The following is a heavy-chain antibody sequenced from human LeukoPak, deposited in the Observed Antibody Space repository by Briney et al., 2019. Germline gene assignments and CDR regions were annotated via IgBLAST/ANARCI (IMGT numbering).Heavy chain of an antibody. V-gene: IGHV2-5*02. J-gene: IGHJ5*02. CDR3: AHTKTTYYDILTGFIYIRNWFDP. CDR1: GFSLSTSGVG. D-gene: IGHD3-9*01. CDR2: IYWDDDK. Sequence: SGPTPVKPTQTLTLTCTFSGFSLSTSGVGVGWIRQPPGKALEWLALIYWDDDKRYSPSLKSRLTITKDTSKDQVVLTMTNMDPVDTATYYCAHTKTTYYDILTGFIYIRNWFDPWGQGTLVTVSS.